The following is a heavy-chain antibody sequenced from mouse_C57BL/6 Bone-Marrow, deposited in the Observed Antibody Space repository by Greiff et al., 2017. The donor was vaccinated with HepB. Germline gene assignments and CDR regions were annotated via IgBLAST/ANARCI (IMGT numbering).Heavy chain of an antibody. D-gene: IGHD1-1*01. CDR2: SRNKANDYTT. J-gene: IGHJ1*03. CDR1: GFTFSDFY. CDR3: ARGASGTTVSYWYFDV. Sequence: EVQLVESGGGLVQSGRSLRLSCATSGFTFSDFYMEWVRQAPGKGLEWIAASRNKANDYTTEYSASVKGRFIVSRDTSQSILYLQMNALRAEDTAIYYCARGASGTTVSYWYFDVWGTGTTVTVSS. V-gene: IGHV7-1*01.